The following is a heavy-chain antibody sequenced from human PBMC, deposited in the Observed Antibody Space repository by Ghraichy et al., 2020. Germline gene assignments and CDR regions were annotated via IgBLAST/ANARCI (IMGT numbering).Heavy chain of an antibody. J-gene: IGHJ6*02. V-gene: IGHV4-4*07. D-gene: IGHD4-17*01. CDR1: GGSISSYY. CDR3: ARLMTYGDPDYYYYYGMDV. CDR2: IYTSGST. Sequence: SETLSLTCTVSGGSISSYYWSWIRQPAGKGLEWIGRIYTSGSTNYNPSLKSRVTMSVDTSKNQFSLKLSSVTAADTAVYYCARLMTYGDPDYYYYYGMDVWGQGTTVTVSS.